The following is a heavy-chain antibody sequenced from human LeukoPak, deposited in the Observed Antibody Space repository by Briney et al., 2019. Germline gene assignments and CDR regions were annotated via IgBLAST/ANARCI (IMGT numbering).Heavy chain of an antibody. CDR1: GFTFSDYY. V-gene: IGHV3-11*01. D-gene: IGHD2-2*01. CDR3: ARSRYCSSTSCSPFDY. J-gene: IGHJ4*02. Sequence: GGSLRLSCAASGFTFSDYYMSWIRQDPGKGLEWVSYISSSGSTIYYADSVKGRFTISRDNAKNSLYLQMNSLRAEDTAVYYCARSRYCSSTSCSPFDYWGQGTLVTVSS. CDR2: ISSSGSTI.